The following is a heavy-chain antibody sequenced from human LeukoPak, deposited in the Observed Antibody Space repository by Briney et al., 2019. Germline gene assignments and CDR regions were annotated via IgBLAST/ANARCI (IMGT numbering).Heavy chain of an antibody. CDR2: IYYSGST. CDR3: ARLYDFWSGYDFDY. D-gene: IGHD3-3*01. V-gene: IGHV4-59*01. Sequence: SETLSLTCTVSGGSISSYYWSWIRQPPGKGLEWIGYIYYSGSTNYNPSLKSRVTISVDTSKNQFSLKLSSVTAADTAVYYCARLYDFWSGYDFDYWGQGTLVTVSS. J-gene: IGHJ4*02. CDR1: GGSISSYY.